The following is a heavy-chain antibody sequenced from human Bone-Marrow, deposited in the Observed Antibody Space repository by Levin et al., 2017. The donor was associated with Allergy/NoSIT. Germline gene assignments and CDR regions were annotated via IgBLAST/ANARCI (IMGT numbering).Heavy chain of an antibody. Sequence: ASVKVSCKASGYSFSSYGISWVRQAPGQGIEWMGWLSGYNGDTNYAQRLQGRVNMTSDTSTRTAYIELKSLRFDDTAVYYCARVGPYGLGRGYFDYWGQGTLVTVSS. CDR2: LSGYNGDT. J-gene: IGHJ4*02. D-gene: IGHD3-10*01. CDR3: ARVGPYGLGRGYFDY. CDR1: GYSFSSYG. V-gene: IGHV1-18*04.